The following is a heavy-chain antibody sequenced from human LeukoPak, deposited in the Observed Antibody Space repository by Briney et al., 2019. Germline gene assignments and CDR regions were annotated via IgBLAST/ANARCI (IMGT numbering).Heavy chain of an antibody. D-gene: IGHD6-19*01. CDR3: ARCGIAVAGIDY. CDR1: GGSISSGSYY. Sequence: SETLSLTCTVSGGSISSGSYYWSWIRQPPGKGLEWIGEINHSGSTNYNPSLKSRVTISVDTSKNQFSLKLSSVTAADTAVYYCARCGIAVAGIDYWGQGTLVTVSS. CDR2: INHSGST. V-gene: IGHV4-39*07. J-gene: IGHJ4*02.